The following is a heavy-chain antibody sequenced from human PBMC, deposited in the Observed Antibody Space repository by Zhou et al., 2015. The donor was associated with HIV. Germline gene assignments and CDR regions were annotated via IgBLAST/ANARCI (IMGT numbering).Heavy chain of an antibody. V-gene: IGHV1-18*01. J-gene: IGHJ4*02. D-gene: IGHD5/OR15-5a*01. CDR2: ISVYNGNT. Sequence: QVQLVQSGAEMKKPGASVKVSCKAAGYTFINHPINWVRQAPGQGLEWMGLISVYNGNTNYAQKFQDRVTMTTDTSTSTAYMELRSLRSDDTAVYYCARGGFSTTGLSSYYFDYWGPGTLVTVSS. CDR1: GYTFINHP. CDR3: ARGGFSTTGLSSYYFDY.